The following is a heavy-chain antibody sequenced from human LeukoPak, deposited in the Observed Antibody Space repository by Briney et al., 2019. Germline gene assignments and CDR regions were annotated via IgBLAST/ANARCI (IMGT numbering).Heavy chain of an antibody. CDR3: ARVRCSGGSCYSGLNWFDP. CDR1: GYTFTGYY. J-gene: IGHJ5*02. CDR2: INPNSGGT. D-gene: IGHD2-15*01. V-gene: IGHV1-2*06. Sequence: ASVKVSCKASGYTFTGYYMHWVRQAPGQGLEWMGRINPNSGGTNYVQKFQGRVTMTRDTSISTAYMELSRLRSDDTAVYYCARVRCSGGSCYSGLNWFDPWGQGTLVTVSS.